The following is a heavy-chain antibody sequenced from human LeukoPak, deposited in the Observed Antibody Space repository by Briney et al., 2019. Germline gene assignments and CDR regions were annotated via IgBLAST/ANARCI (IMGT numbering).Heavy chain of an antibody. J-gene: IGHJ4*02. CDR2: INPNSGGT. D-gene: IGHD5-12*01. V-gene: IGHV1-2*04. CDR1: GYTFTGYY. CDR3: ARDLVMVASEDY. Sequence: ASVKVSCKASGYTFTGYYMHWVRQAPGQGLEWMGWINPNSGGTNYAQKFQGWVTMTRDTSISTAYMELSRLRSGDTAVYYCARDLVMVASEDYWGQGTLVTVSS.